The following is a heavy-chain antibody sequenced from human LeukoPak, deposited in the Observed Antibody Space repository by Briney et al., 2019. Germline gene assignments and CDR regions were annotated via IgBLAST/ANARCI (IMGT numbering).Heavy chain of an antibody. CDR2: ISYDGNDK. V-gene: IGHV3-30*15. CDR1: GFTFSDCA. J-gene: IGHJ2*01. D-gene: IGHD4-17*01. CDR3: ARPNDYGDYRYLDL. Sequence: QPGRSLRLSCAASGFTFSDCAMHWVRQAPGKGLEWVTVISYDGNDKYYADSVKGRFTISRDNSRNRVYLQMSSLRPEDTAVYYCARPNDYGDYRYLDLWGRGTLVTVCS.